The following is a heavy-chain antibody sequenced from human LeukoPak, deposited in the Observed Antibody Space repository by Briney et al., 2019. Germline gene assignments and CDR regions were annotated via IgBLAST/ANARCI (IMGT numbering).Heavy chain of an antibody. V-gene: IGHV3-23*01. Sequence: PGGSLRLSCAASGFSFGGYAMNWARQAPGKGLEWVSSILGSGSSIYYADSVKGRFTISRDNSKSTLYLQMNSLRAEDTAIYYCAKRYCGSTSCPSPFYFFDYWGQGTLVTVSS. CDR2: ILGSGSSI. D-gene: IGHD2-2*01. J-gene: IGHJ4*02. CDR1: GFSFGGYA. CDR3: AKRYCGSTSCPSPFYFFDY.